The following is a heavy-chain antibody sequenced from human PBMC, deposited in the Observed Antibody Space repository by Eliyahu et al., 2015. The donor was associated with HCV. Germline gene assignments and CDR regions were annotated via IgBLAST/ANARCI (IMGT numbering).Heavy chain of an antibody. CDR3: ARVAVLLRAADPPTYFDS. J-gene: IGHJ5*01. CDR1: GFTFSTYN. CDR2: LSDGSSFE. Sequence: EVQLVQSGGGLVKPGGSLRLSCAASGFTFSTYNMNWVRQAPGKGVXWVSSLSDGSSFEFYADSVQGRFTISRDSANNSLYLQMNSLRAEDTAVYYCARVAVLLRAADPPTYFDSWGQGTLVTVSS. D-gene: IGHD2-2*01. V-gene: IGHV3-21*01.